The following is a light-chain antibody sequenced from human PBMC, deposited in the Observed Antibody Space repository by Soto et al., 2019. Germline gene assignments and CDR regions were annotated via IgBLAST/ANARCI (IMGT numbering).Light chain of an antibody. CDR1: QSVRSNY. CDR2: GAS. V-gene: IGKV3-20*01. CDR3: QQYASSPLT. J-gene: IGKJ4*01. Sequence: EIVLTQSPGTLSLSSGERATLSCRASQSVRSNYLAWYQQKPGQAPRLLIYGASSRATGIPDRFGGSVSGTDFTLTISRLEPEDFAVYYCQQYASSPLTFGGGTKVEIK.